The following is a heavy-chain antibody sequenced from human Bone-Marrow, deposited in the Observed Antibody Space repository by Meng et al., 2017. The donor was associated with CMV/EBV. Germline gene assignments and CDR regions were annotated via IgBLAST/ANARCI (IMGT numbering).Heavy chain of an antibody. CDR1: GFTFSYYW. D-gene: IGHD3-3*01. CDR2: IKGDGSAT. J-gene: IGHJ4*02. CDR3: ARDGLRFLRPPDY. V-gene: IGHV3-74*01. Sequence: GESLKISCAASGFTFSYYWMYWVRQAPGKGLVWVSRIKGDGSATTYADSVKGRFTMSRDNAKNTVYLQMNSLRAEDTAVYYCARDGLRFLRPPDYWGQGTLVTVSS.